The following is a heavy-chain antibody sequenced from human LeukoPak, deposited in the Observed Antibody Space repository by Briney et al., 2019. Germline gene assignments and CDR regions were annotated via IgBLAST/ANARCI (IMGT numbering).Heavy chain of an antibody. Sequence: PGGSLRLSCAASGFTFSSYEMNWVRQAPGKGLEWVSYISSSGSTKYYADSVKGRFTISRDNAKNALYLQMDSLRGEDTAVYYCARDSSSWTEDWFDPWGQGALVTVSS. CDR3: ARDSSSWTEDWFDP. CDR2: ISSSGSTK. CDR1: GFTFSSYE. D-gene: IGHD6-13*01. J-gene: IGHJ5*02. V-gene: IGHV3-48*03.